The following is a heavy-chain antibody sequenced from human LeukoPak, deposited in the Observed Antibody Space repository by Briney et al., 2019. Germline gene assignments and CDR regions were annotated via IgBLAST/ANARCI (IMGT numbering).Heavy chain of an antibody. CDR2: ITGSGGFT. J-gene: IGHJ4*02. V-gene: IGHV3-23*01. CDR1: GFPFSTYA. CDR3: VRSLDC. Sequence: GGSLRLSCAASGFPFSTYAMNWVRQAPGKGLEWVSVITGSGGFTQYADSVKGRFTISRDNSKNTVYLQMNSLRVEDTALYYCVRSLDCWGQGTLVTVSS.